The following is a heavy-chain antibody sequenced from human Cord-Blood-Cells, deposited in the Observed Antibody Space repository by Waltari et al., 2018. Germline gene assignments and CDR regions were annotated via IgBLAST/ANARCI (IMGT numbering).Heavy chain of an antibody. CDR1: GYTFTDYY. J-gene: IGHJ6*03. CDR2: VDPEDGET. V-gene: IGHV1-69-2*01. Sequence: EVQLVQSGAEVKKPGATVKISCTVSGYTFTDYYMHWVQQAPGKGLEWMGLVDPEDGETIYAEKFQGRVTITADTSTDTAYMELSSLRSEDTAVYYCATEGPSTMVRGVRVYYMDVWGKGTTVTVSS. CDR3: ATEGPSTMVRGVRVYYMDV. D-gene: IGHD3-10*01.